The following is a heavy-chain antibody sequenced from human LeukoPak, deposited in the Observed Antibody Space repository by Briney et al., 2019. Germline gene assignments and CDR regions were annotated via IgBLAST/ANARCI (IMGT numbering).Heavy chain of an antibody. J-gene: IGHJ4*02. CDR3: ARGGIVVVPAAIPTDSDFDY. Sequence: SETLSLTCAVYGGSFSGYYWSWIRQPPGKGLEWIGEINHSVSTNYNPSLKSRVTISVDTSKNQFSLKLSSVTAADTAVYYCARGGIVVVPAAIPTDSDFDYWGLGTLVTVSS. CDR1: GGSFSGYY. V-gene: IGHV4-34*01. D-gene: IGHD2-2*02. CDR2: INHSVST.